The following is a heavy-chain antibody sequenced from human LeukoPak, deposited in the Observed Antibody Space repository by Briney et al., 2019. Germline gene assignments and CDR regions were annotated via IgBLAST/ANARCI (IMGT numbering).Heavy chain of an antibody. CDR1: GGSISSYY. J-gene: IGHJ5*02. CDR2: IYYSGST. D-gene: IGHD1-7*01. Sequence: PSETLSLTCTVSGGSISSYYWSWIRQPPGKGLEWSGYIYYSGSTNYNPSPKSRVTISVDTSKNQFSLKLSSVTAADTAVYYCARLLTGTTLTNWFDPWGQGTLVTVSS. CDR3: ARLLTGTTLTNWFDP. V-gene: IGHV4-59*08.